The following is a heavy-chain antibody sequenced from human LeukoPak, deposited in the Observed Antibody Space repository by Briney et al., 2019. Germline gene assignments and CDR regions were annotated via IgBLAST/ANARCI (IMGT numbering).Heavy chain of an antibody. Sequence: PSETLSLTCTVSGGSISSGDYYWSWIRQPPGKGLVWIGYIYYSGSTYYNPSLKSRVTISVDTSKNQFSLMLSSVTAADTAVYYCARGGYYGSGSYYNAANWFDPWGQGTLVTVSS. CDR2: IYYSGST. D-gene: IGHD3-10*01. CDR1: GGSISSGDYY. J-gene: IGHJ5*02. V-gene: IGHV4-30-4*01. CDR3: ARGGYYGSGSYYNAANWFDP.